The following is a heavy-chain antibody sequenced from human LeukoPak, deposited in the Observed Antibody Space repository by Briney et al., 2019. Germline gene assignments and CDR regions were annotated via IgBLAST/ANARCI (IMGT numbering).Heavy chain of an antibody. CDR2: ISYDGSNK. J-gene: IGHJ4*02. CDR1: GFTFSSYG. CDR3: AKVGSSGSYRGSFDY. Sequence: PGRSLRLSCAASGFTFSSYGMHWVHQAPGKGLEWVAVISYDGSNKYYADSVKGRFTISRDNSKNTLYLQMNSLRAEDTAVYYCAKVGSSGSYRGSFDYWGQGTLVTVSS. D-gene: IGHD1-26*01. V-gene: IGHV3-30*18.